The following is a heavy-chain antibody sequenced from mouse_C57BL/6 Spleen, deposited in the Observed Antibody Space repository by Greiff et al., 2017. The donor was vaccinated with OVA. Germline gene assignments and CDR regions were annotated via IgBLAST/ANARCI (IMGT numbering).Heavy chain of an antibody. D-gene: IGHD2-3*01. CDR1: GYSITSGYY. V-gene: IGHV3-6*01. CDR2: ISYDGSN. J-gene: IGHJ2*01. CDR3: ARDLGYYALGY. Sequence: EVKLQESGPGLVKPSQSLSLTCSVTGYSITSGYYWYWIRQFPGNKLECMGYISYDGSNNYNPSLKNRISITRDTSKNQFFLKLNSVTTEDTATYYCARDLGYYALGYWGQGTTLTVSS.